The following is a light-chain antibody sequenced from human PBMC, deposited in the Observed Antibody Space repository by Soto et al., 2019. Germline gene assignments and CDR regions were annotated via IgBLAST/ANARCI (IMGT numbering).Light chain of an antibody. CDR1: NSNIGSNT. Sequence: QSLLTQPPSASGTPRQRVTLSCSGSNSNIGSNTVNWYQQLPGTAPKLLIYYDNLRPSGVPDRISGSKSGTSASLAISGLQSDDEADYYCAAWDDSLNGRVFGTGTKLTVL. CDR2: YDN. V-gene: IGLV1-44*01. CDR3: AAWDDSLNGRV. J-gene: IGLJ1*01.